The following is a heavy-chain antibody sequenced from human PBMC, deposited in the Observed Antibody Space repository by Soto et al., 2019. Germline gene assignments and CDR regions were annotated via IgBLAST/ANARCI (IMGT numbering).Heavy chain of an antibody. CDR3: ARDLVAKDAFDI. V-gene: IGHV3-74*01. Sequence: EVQLVESGGGLVQPGGSLRLSCAASGFTLSSFWIQWFRQAPGKGLVWVSRINSDGTNTRYADSVRGRFTISRDNAKNTLYLQMNSLRAEDTAVYYCARDLVAKDAFDIWGQGTMVTVSS. CDR2: INSDGTNT. CDR1: GFTLSSFW. J-gene: IGHJ3*02. D-gene: IGHD2-8*02.